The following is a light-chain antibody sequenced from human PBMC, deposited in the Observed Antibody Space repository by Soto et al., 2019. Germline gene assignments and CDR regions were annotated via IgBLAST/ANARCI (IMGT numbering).Light chain of an antibody. CDR2: SAS. CDR1: QIIRNH. V-gene: IGKV1-39*01. CDR3: QQSFSAPFT. J-gene: IGKJ3*01. Sequence: DIQMTQSPSSLSASVGDRVTITCRASQIIRNHLNWYQHTPGKAPKVLIYSASILQGGAPSRFSGRRTGTNLTLTINSLQPEDFATSFCQQSFSAPFTFGPGTKVDI.